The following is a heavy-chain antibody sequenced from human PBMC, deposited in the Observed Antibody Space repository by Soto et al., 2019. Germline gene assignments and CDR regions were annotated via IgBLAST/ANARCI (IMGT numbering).Heavy chain of an antibody. V-gene: IGHV3-7*03. Sequence: EVQVVESGGGLVQPGGSLRLSCAASGFTFNGYWMSWVRQAPGKGLEWLARIKQDGSEIYYVDSVKGRFTISRDNAKNSLYLQMNSLRAEDTAVYYCARDLYQIATRTRPFDYWGQGTLVTVSS. J-gene: IGHJ4*02. CDR1: GFTFNGYW. CDR3: ARDLYQIATRTRPFDY. CDR2: IKQDGSEI. D-gene: IGHD6-6*01.